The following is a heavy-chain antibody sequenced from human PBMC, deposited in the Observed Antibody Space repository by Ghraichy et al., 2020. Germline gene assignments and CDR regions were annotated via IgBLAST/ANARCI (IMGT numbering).Heavy chain of an antibody. CDR2: IKQDGSEK. CDR1: GFTFSSYW. V-gene: IGHV3-7*01. D-gene: IGHD1-14*01. J-gene: IGHJ6*02. CDR3: ARDLARRSESYYYYGMDV. Sequence: LSLTCAASGFTFSSYWMSWVRQAPGKGLEWVANIKQDGSEKYYVDSVKGRFTISRDNAKNSLYLQMNSLRAEDTAVYYCARDLARRSESYYYYGMDVWGQGTTVTVSS.